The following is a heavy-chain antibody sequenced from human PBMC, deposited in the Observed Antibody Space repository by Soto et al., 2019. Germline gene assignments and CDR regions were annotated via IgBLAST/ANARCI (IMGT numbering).Heavy chain of an antibody. Sequence: QVQLVESGGGVVQPGRSLRLSCAASGFTFSSYGMHWVRQAPGKGLEWVAVISYDGSNKYYADSVKGRFTIARDNSKNTLYLQMNSLRAEDTAVYYCAKDYGYCSGGSCYSSGGFDPWGQGTLVTVSS. CDR3: AKDYGYCSGGSCYSSGGFDP. J-gene: IGHJ5*02. CDR1: GFTFSSYG. V-gene: IGHV3-30*18. CDR2: ISYDGSNK. D-gene: IGHD2-15*01.